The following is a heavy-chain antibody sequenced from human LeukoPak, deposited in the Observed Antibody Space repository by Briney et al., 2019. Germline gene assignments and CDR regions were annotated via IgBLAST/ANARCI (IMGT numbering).Heavy chain of an antibody. D-gene: IGHD6-19*01. CDR2: IYYSGST. Sequence: GSLRLSCAASGFTFSNYVMSWVRQAPGKGLEWIGSIYYSGSTYYNPSLKSRVTISVDTSKNQFSLKLSSVTAADTAVYYCARHKYSSGWPPEGAFDIWGQGTMVTVSS. CDR3: ARHKYSSGWPPEGAFDI. V-gene: IGHV4-39*01. J-gene: IGHJ3*02. CDR1: GFTFSNYV.